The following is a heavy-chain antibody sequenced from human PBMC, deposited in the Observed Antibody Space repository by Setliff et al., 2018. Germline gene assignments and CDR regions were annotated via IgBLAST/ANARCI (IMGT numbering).Heavy chain of an antibody. D-gene: IGHD3-10*01. V-gene: IGHV1-2*02. CDR3: AKARLYYYGSGCYGYYYYMDV. CDR2: INPNSGGT. Sequence: ASVKVSCKATGYTFTGYYIDWVRQAPGQGLEWMGWINPNSGGTNYAQKFQGRVTMTRDTSPSTPYMELSRLRSDDTDVYYCAKARLYYYGSGCYGYYYYMDVWGKVTTVTV. CDR1: GYTFTGYY. J-gene: IGHJ6*03.